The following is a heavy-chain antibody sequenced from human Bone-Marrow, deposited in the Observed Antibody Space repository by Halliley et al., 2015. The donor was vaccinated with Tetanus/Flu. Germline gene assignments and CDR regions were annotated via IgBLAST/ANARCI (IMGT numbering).Heavy chain of an antibody. CDR2: ISSSSSHI. D-gene: IGHD3-3*01. J-gene: IGHJ6*02. CDR3: ARGYDYYYYAMDV. V-gene: IGHV3-21*05. Sequence: EWVSYISSSSSHIYDAGSVKGRFTISRDNAKNSLYLQMERLRADDTAIYYCARGYDYYYYAMDVWGQGTMFTVSS.